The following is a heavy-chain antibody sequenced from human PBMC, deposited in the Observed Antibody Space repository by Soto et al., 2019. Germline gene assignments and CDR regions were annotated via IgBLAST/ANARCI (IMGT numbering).Heavy chain of an antibody. CDR3: ARYYDGYSDY. V-gene: IGHV4-59*08. CDR1: GGSIRSYY. D-gene: IGHD3-16*01. Sequence: PSETLSLTRTVSGGSIRSYYWSWIRQPPGKGLEWIGYIHYSGSTNYNPSLKSRVTISVDTSKNQFSLKLSSVTAADTAVYYCARYYDGYSDYWGQGTLVTVS. J-gene: IGHJ4*02. CDR2: IHYSGST.